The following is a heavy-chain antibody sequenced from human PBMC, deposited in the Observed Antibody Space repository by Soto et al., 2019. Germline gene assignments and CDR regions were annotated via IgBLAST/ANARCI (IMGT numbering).Heavy chain of an antibody. CDR1: GFSLSTSAMC. CDR3: ARADDYSNYALDV. D-gene: IGHD4-4*01. V-gene: IGHV2-70*11. Sequence: SGPTLVNHTQTLTLTCTFSGFSLSTSAMCVSWIRQPPGKALEWLARIDWDDDKYYSTSLKTRLTISKDTSRNQVVLTMTNMDPVDTATYYCARADDYSNYALDVWGQGTTVTVSS. J-gene: IGHJ6*02. CDR2: IDWDDDK.